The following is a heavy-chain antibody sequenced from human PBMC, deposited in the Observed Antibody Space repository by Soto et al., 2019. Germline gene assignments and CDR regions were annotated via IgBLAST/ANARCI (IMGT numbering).Heavy chain of an antibody. J-gene: IGHJ4*02. Sequence: PSETLSLTCTVSGGSISSGGYCWSWIRQHPGKGLEWIGYIYYSGSTYYNPSLKSRVTISVDTSKNQFSLKLSSVTAADTAVYYCASLLAGSSNFDYWGQGTLVTVSS. D-gene: IGHD3-10*01. CDR1: GGSISSGGYC. V-gene: IGHV4-31*03. CDR3: ASLLAGSSNFDY. CDR2: IYYSGST.